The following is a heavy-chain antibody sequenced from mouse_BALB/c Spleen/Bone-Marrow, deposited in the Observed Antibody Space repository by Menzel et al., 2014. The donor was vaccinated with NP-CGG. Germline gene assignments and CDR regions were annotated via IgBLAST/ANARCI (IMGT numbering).Heavy chain of an antibody. CDR1: GYTFTDYN. Sequence: EVQVVESGPELVKPGASVKISCKASGYTFTDYNMHWVKQSHGKSLEWIGYIYPYNGGTGYNQKFKSKATLTVDNSSSTAYMELRSLTSEDSAVYYCARYGSSPYYAMDYWGQGTLVTVSA. CDR2: IYPYNGGT. D-gene: IGHD1-1*01. CDR3: ARYGSSPYYAMDY. V-gene: IGHV1S29*02. J-gene: IGHJ3*01.